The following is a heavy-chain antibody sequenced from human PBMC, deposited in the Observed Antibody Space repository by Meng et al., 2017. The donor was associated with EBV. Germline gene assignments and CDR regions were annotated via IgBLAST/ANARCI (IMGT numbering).Heavy chain of an antibody. J-gene: IGHJ4*02. CDR3: ASESGRGYTPDY. CDR2: FLPTLGAP. D-gene: IGHD3-10*01. CDR1: GGPLRNYA. V-gene: IGHV1-69*01. Sequence: GRWVLTGVEVKSPGSSVTVSLKSSGGPLRNYASSWVRQAPGQGLVWLGGFLPTLGAPNYAQKFHGRVSITADESTSTHYMDLSSLRSEDTAVYYCASESGRGYTPDYWGQGTLVTVSS.